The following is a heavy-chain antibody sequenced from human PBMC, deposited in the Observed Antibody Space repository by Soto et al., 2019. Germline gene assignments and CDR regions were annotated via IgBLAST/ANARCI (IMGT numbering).Heavy chain of an antibody. CDR3: AKQSVYCSGGSCYPSTFDY. Sequence: GGSLRLSCAASGFTFSSYAMSWVRQAPGKGLEWVSAISGSGGSTYYADSVKGRFTISRDNSKNTLYLQMNSLRAEDTAVYYCAKQSVYCSGGSCYPSTFDYWGQGTLVTVSS. V-gene: IGHV3-23*01. CDR2: ISGSGGST. J-gene: IGHJ4*02. D-gene: IGHD2-15*01. CDR1: GFTFSSYA.